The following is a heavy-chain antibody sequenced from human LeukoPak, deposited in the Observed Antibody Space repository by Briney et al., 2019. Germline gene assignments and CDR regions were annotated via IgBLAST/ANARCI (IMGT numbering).Heavy chain of an antibody. J-gene: IGHJ4*02. CDR1: GFTFSSYA. D-gene: IGHD2-15*01. CDR2: ILASGGST. Sequence: GGSLRLSCAASGFTFSSYAMSWVRQSPGKGLEWVSAILASGGSTFYADSVKGRFIISRDNSRNTLDLQMNSLSAEDTAVYYCVREGIGGTSYRGNFDYWGQGTLVTVSS. CDR3: VREGIGGTSYRGNFDY. V-gene: IGHV3-23*01.